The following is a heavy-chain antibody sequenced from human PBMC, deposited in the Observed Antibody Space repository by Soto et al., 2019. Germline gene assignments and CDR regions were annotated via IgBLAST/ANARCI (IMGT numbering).Heavy chain of an antibody. D-gene: IGHD2-2*01. Sequence: SETLSLTCTVSGGSISSGGYYWSWIRQHPGKGLEWIGYIYYSGSTYYNPSLKSRVTISVDTSKNQFSLKLSSVTAADTAAYYSARGRTSSPTPGDYWGQGTLVTVSP. CDR3: ARGRTSSPTPGDY. CDR1: GGSISSGGYY. V-gene: IGHV4-31*03. J-gene: IGHJ4*02. CDR2: IYYSGST.